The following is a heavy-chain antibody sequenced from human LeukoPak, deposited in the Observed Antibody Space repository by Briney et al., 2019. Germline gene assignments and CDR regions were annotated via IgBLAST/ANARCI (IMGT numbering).Heavy chain of an antibody. J-gene: IGHJ4*02. CDR2: IYYSGST. Sequence: SETLSLTCTVSGGSISSYYWSWIRQPPGKGLEWIGYIYYSGSTNYNPSLKSRVTISVDTSKNQFSLKLSSVTAADTAVYYCARAGGRSSYWGQGTLVTVSS. D-gene: IGHD4-23*01. V-gene: IGHV4-59*08. CDR1: GGSISSYY. CDR3: ARAGGRSSY.